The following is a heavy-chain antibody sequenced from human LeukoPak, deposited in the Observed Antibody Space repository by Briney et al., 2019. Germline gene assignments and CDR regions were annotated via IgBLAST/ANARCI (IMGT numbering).Heavy chain of an antibody. D-gene: IGHD3-10*02. CDR2: ISSSGSTI. V-gene: IGHV3-48*04. CDR1: GFTFSSYS. Sequence: PGGSLRLSCAASGFTFSSYSMNWIRQAPGKGLEWVSYISSSGSTIYYADSVKGRFTISRDNAKNSLYLQMNSLRAEDTAVYYCANQAAVRGVIDYWGQGTLVTVSS. CDR3: ANQAAVRGVIDY. J-gene: IGHJ4*02.